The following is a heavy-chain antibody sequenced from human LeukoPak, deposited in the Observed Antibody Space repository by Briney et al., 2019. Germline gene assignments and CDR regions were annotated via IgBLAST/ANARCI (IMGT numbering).Heavy chain of an antibody. CDR2: ISYDGSNK. CDR3: AKDSAFYYIDV. V-gene: IGHV3-30*18. Sequence: GGSLRLSCAASGFTFNSYGMHWVRQAPGKGLEWVAVISYDGSNKYYADSVKGRFTISRDNSKNTLYLQMNSLKGDDTAVYYCAKDSAFYYIDVWGKGTTVTVSS. J-gene: IGHJ6*03. CDR1: GFTFNSYG. D-gene: IGHD3-10*01.